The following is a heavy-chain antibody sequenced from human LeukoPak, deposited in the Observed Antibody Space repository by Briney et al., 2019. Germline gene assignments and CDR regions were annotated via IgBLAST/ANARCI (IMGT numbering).Heavy chain of an antibody. CDR1: RFDISNSW. D-gene: IGHD3-10*01. J-gene: IGHJ3*02. CDR3: AREPGLGYAFDI. V-gene: IGHV3-7*01. Sequence: PGGSLRLRFVGSRFDISNSWMTWVRQAPGKGLEWVANIKQDGSEKHYVDSVRGRFTISRDNVKDSLYLQMNSLRVEDTAVYYCAREPGLGYAFDIWGQGAMVSVSS. CDR2: IKQDGSEK.